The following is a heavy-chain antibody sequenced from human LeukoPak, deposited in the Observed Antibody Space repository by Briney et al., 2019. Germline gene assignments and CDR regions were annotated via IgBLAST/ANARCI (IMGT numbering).Heavy chain of an antibody. CDR1: GFTFSSYS. D-gene: IGHD2-21*01. Sequence: GGSLRLSCAASGFTFSSYSMNWVRQAPGKGLEWVSSISSSSSYIYYADSVKGRFTISRDNAKNSLYLKMNSLRAGDTAVYYCAKGSKLLLFTRDHYMAVWGKGTTVT. CDR3: AKGSKLLLFTRDHYMAV. CDR2: ISSSSSYI. V-gene: IGHV3-21*01. J-gene: IGHJ6*03.